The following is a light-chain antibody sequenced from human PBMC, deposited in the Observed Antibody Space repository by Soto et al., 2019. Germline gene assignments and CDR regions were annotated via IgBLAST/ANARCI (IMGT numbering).Light chain of an antibody. V-gene: IGLV2-14*01. Sequence: QSVLTQPASVSGSPGQSITISCTGSGRDIGAYDYVSWYQQHPGKAPKLIIYGDKNRPSGVSNRFSASKSAFTASLTISGLQAEDEADYYCCSYTTSYFYVFGPGTKLTVL. CDR1: GRDIGAYDY. CDR2: GDK. J-gene: IGLJ1*01. CDR3: CSYTTSYFYV.